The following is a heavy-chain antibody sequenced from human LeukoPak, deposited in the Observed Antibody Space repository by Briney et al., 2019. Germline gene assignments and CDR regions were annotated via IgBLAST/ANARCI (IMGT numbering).Heavy chain of an antibody. V-gene: IGHV4-4*07. J-gene: IGHJ5*02. CDR2: IYTIGST. D-gene: IGHD2/OR15-2a*01. CDR3: ARAGAPYFPFWFDP. Sequence: SETLSLTCTVSGGSISSYYWSWIRQPAGKGLEWIGRIYTIGSTNYNPSLKSRVTMSVDTSKNQFSLKLSSVTAADTAVYYCARAGAPYFPFWFDPWGQGTLVTVSS. CDR1: GGSISSYY.